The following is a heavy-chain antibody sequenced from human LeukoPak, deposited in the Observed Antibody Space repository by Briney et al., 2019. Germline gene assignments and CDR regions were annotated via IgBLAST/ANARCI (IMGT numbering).Heavy chain of an antibody. V-gene: IGHV3-23*01. CDR1: GVTFSSYV. J-gene: IGHJ4*02. Sequence: GGSLRLSCAASGVTFSSYVMTWVRQAPGKGLEWVSVISGSGGSTYYADSVRGRFTISRDNSKNTVYLQMNSLRAEDTAVYYCTTVFDWLLFGDYWGQGTLVTVSS. CDR3: TTVFDWLLFGDY. CDR2: ISGSGGST. D-gene: IGHD3-9*01.